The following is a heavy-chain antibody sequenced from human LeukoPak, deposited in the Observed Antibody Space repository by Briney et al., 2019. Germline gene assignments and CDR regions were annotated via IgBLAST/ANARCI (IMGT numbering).Heavy chain of an antibody. CDR2: IYYSGST. CDR1: VGAISSDAYY. V-gene: IGHV4-30-4*01. CDR3: ARGTRYCTNTSCYKTAMDV. Sequence: SGTLCLTCTVSVGAISSDAYYWSLIRQPPEKGLEWIGYIYYSGSTYYNASLRSRITISVDTSKNQFSLKLSSVTAADTAVYFCARGTRYCTNTSCYKTAMDVWGQGTTVTVSS. D-gene: IGHD2-2*02. J-gene: IGHJ6*02.